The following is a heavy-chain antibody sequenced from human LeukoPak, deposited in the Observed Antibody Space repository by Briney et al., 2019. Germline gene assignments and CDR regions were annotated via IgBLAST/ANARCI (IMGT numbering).Heavy chain of an antibody. J-gene: IGHJ5*02. V-gene: IGHV3-66*01. CDR2: IYSGGTT. CDR1: GFTVSDNY. Sequence: GGSLRLSCAASGFTVSDNYMSWVRQAPGKGLEWVSVIYSGGTTHYADSVKGRFTISRDSPKNTLYLQMNSLRAEDTAVYYCATASSGYYNTDRWGRGTLVTVSS. D-gene: IGHD3-22*01. CDR3: ATASSGYYNTDR.